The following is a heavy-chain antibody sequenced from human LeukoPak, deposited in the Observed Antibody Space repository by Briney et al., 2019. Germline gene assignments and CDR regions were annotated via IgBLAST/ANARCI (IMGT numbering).Heavy chain of an antibody. CDR3: TRNIWFGAPFDY. CDR1: GFTFSGSA. J-gene: IGHJ4*02. Sequence: PGGSLRLSCAASGFTFSGSAMHWVRQASGKGLEWVGRIRIKANSYATAYAASVRGRFTISRDDSKNTAYLRMNSLKTEDTAVYYCTRNIWFGAPFDYWGQGTLVTVSS. V-gene: IGHV3-73*01. CDR2: IRIKANSYAT. D-gene: IGHD3-10*01.